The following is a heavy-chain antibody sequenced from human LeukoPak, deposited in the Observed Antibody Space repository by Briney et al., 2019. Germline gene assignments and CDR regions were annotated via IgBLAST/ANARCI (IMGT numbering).Heavy chain of an antibody. CDR2: IYYNGDT. D-gene: IGHD3-10*01. CDR1: GGSISSYY. Sequence: SETLSLTRTVSGGSISSYYLSWIRQTPGKGLEWIGYIYYNGDTHYNPSLNSRLSMSVDTPNKQFSLNLRSVTAADTAVYYCVRGPYGSSISNWFDPWGQGLLVTVSS. J-gene: IGHJ5*02. V-gene: IGHV4-59*01. CDR3: VRGPYGSSISNWFDP.